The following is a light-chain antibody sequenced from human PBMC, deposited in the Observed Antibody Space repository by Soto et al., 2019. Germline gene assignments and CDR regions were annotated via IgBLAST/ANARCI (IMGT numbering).Light chain of an antibody. CDR3: SSYAGSNNRV. CDR2: EVS. Sequence: QSALTQPPSASWSPGQSVTISCTGTSSDVGGYNYVSWYQQHPGKAPKLMIYEVSKRPSGVPDRFSGSKSGNTASLTVSGLQAEDEADYYCSSYAGSNNRVFGGGTKLTVL. CDR1: SSDVGGYNY. V-gene: IGLV2-8*01. J-gene: IGLJ3*02.